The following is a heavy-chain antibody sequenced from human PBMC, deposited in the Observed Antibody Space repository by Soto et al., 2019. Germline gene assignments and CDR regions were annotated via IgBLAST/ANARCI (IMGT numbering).Heavy chain of an antibody. D-gene: IGHD6-19*01. CDR2: ISGSSNYI. V-gene: IGHV3-21*01. J-gene: IGHJ4*02. CDR3: VREGDSTGYYSGIYFEY. Sequence: EVQLVESGGALVRPGESLRLSCAASGFTFSISNMAWVRQAPGKGLEWVSAISGSSNYIYYVDSVKGRFTISRDNAKNSLFLQMNSLRAEDTAVYYCVREGDSTGYYSGIYFEYWGQGSLVTVSS. CDR1: GFTFSISN.